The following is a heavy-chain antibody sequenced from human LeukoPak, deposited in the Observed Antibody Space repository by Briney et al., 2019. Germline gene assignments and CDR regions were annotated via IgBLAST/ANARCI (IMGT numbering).Heavy chain of an antibody. Sequence: SQTLSLTCAISGDNVSSNSAAWNWIRQSPSRGLEWLGRTYYKSQWYTDYAVSVKSRITIKPDTSKNQFSLHLNSVTPEDTAVYYCAREEGLVRWFDPWGQGTLVTVSS. CDR1: GDNVSSNSAA. CDR3: AREEGLVRWFDP. CDR2: TYYKSQWYT. D-gene: IGHD6-6*01. J-gene: IGHJ5*02. V-gene: IGHV6-1*01.